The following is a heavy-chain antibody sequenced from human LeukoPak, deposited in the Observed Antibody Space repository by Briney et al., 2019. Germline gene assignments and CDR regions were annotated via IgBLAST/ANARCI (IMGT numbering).Heavy chain of an antibody. J-gene: IGHJ4*02. CDR2: ISSSSSYI. V-gene: IGHV3-21*01. CDR3: ARARASYNPFDY. Sequence: GGSLRLSCAAPGFTFSSYSMNWVRQAPGKGLEWVSSISSSSSYIYYADSVKGRFTISRDNAKNSLYLQMNSLRAEDTAVYYCARARASYNPFDYWGQGTLVTVSS. D-gene: IGHD5-24*01. CDR1: GFTFSSYS.